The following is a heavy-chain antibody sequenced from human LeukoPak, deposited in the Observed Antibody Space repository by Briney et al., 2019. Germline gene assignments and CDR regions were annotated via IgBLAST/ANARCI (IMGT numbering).Heavy chain of an antibody. Sequence: GGSLRLPCAASGFTFSSYSMNWVRQAPGKGLEWVAVISYDGSNKYYADSVKGRFAISRDNSKNTLYLQMNSLRAEDTAVYYCARVAALPYYYGSGSYSLFDYWGQGTLVTVSS. D-gene: IGHD3-10*01. CDR2: ISYDGSNK. CDR1: GFTFSSYS. J-gene: IGHJ4*02. V-gene: IGHV3-30*03. CDR3: ARVAALPYYYGSGSYSLFDY.